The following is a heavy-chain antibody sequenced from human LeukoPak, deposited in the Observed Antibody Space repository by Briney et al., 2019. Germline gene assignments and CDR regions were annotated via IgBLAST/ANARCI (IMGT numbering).Heavy chain of an antibody. Sequence: SETLSLTCAVSGGSISSGGYSWSWIRQPPGKGLEWIGYIYHSGSTYYNPSLKTRVTISVDRSKNQFSLQLSSVTAADTAVYYCARGTKGFDYWGQGTLVTVSS. V-gene: IGHV4-30-2*01. D-gene: IGHD1-7*01. CDR3: ARGTKGFDY. CDR1: GGSISSGGYS. J-gene: IGHJ4*02. CDR2: IYHSGST.